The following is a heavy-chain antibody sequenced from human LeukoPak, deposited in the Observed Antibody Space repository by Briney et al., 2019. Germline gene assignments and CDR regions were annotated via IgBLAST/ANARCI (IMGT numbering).Heavy chain of an antibody. J-gene: IGHJ6*03. CDR3: ARGATFRGTYYMDV. CDR2: NDYSGST. V-gene: IGHV4-59*11. CDR1: GGPISTHY. Sequence: SETLSLTCIVSGGPISTHYWSWSRQPPGKGLEWIGYNDYSGSTNYNPSLKSRVTISVDTSKNQFSLKLNSVTAADTAVYYCARGATFRGTYYMDVWGKGTTVTVS. D-gene: IGHD3-10*01.